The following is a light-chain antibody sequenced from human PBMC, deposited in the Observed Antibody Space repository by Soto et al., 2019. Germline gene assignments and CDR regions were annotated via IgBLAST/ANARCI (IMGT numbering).Light chain of an antibody. J-gene: IGLJ2*01. CDR1: SSDIGDYDY. CDR3: CSYTDIARDLV. Sequence: QSALTQPASVSGSPGQSITISCTGTSSDIGDYDYVSWYQHLPGKAPKLLIFDVTHRPSGVSDRFSGSKSGNTASLTISGVRPEDEADYYCCSYTDIARDLVFGGGTKLTVL. V-gene: IGLV2-14*01. CDR2: DVT.